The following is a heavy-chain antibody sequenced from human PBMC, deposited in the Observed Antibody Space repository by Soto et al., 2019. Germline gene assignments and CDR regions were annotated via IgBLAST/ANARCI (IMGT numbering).Heavy chain of an antibody. CDR2: IYPGDSDTTYSP. J-gene: IGHJ6*02. Sequence: PGESLKISCKGSGYSFTAYWIAWVRQMPGKGLEWMGIIYPGDSDTTYSPRYNPSFQGQVTISADKSINTAYLQWSSLEASDTAVYYCARTILTGYYNFYYGLNVWGQGTTVTVSS. CDR1: GYSFTAYW. D-gene: IGHD3-9*01. CDR3: ARTILTGYYNFYYGLNV. V-gene: IGHV5-51*01.